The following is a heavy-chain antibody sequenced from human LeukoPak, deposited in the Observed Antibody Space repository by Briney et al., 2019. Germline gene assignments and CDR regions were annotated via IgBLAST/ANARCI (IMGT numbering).Heavy chain of an antibody. CDR1: GFNFDDYA. CDR3: AKDDSGSYDNFFFES. J-gene: IGHJ4*02. Sequence: GGSLRLSCAASGFNFDDYAIHWVRQAPGKGLEWVSGVSWNSGSFGYADSVKGRFTVSRDNAKNSLYLQMNSLRAEDTAFYYCAKDDSGSYDNFFFESWGQGTLVTVSS. CDR2: VSWNSGSF. D-gene: IGHD1-26*01. V-gene: IGHV3-9*01.